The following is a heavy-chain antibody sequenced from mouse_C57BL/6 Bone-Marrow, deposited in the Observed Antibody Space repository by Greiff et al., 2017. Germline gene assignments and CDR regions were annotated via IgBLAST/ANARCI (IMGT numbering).Heavy chain of an antibody. CDR2: IWSGGST. CDR1: GFSLTSYG. Sequence: VMLVESGPGLVQPSQSLSITCTVSGFSLTSYGVHWVRQSPGKGLEWLGVIWSGGSTDYNAAFISRLSISKDNSKSQVFFKLNSLQADDTAIYYCARNSYYYGGYAMDYWGQGTSVTVSS. J-gene: IGHJ4*01. D-gene: IGHD1-1*01. CDR3: ARNSYYYGGYAMDY. V-gene: IGHV2-2*01.